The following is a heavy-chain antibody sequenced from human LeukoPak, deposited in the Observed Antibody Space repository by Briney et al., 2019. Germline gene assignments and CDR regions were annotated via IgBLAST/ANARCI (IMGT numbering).Heavy chain of an antibody. CDR3: ARWLQLDYYYYMDV. CDR1: GYTFTSYD. V-gene: IGHV1-2*02. J-gene: IGHJ6*03. D-gene: IGHD5-24*01. Sequence: GASVKVSCKASGYTFTSYDINWVRQAPGQGLEWMGWINPNSGGTNYAQKFQGRVTMTRDTSISTAYMELSRLRSDDTAVYYCARWLQLDYYYYMDVWGKGTTVTVSS. CDR2: INPNSGGT.